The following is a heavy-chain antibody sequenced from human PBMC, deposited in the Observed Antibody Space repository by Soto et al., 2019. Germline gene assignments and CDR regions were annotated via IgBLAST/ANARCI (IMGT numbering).Heavy chain of an antibody. V-gene: IGHV3-48*01. CDR1: GFTFSSYS. CDR3: ARDMAVLAES. J-gene: IGHJ5*02. Sequence: EVQLVESGGGLVQPGGSLRLSCAASGFTFSSYSMNWVRQAPGKGLEWISFIDSSGSSIHYADSVKGRFTISRDNAKNSLSLQIISLRPEHIAVYYCARDMAVLAESWGQGTLVTVSS. CDR2: IDSSGSSI. D-gene: IGHD2-15*01.